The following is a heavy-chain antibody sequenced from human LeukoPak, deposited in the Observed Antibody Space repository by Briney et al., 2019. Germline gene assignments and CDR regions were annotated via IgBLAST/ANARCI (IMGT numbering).Heavy chain of an antibody. J-gene: IGHJ6*04. D-gene: IGHD2-2*01. V-gene: IGHV4-31*03. CDR3: ARGRGVVPAAIASYGMDA. CDR1: GGSISSGGYY. CDR2: IYYSGST. Sequence: SQTLSLTCTVSGGSISSGGYYWSWIRQHPGKGLEWIGYIYYSGSTYYNPSLKSRVTISVDTSKNQFSLKLSSVTAADTAVYYCARGRGVVPAAIASYGMDAWGKGTTVTVSS.